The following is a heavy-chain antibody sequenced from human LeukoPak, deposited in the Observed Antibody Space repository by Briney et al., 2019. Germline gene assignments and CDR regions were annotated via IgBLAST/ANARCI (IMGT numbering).Heavy chain of an antibody. J-gene: IGHJ5*02. CDR1: GGSISSSPYY. V-gene: IGHV4-39*07. D-gene: IGHD5-18*01. CDR3: AKGAGGFSYYNWFDP. CDR2: IYYSETT. Sequence: SETLSLTCTVSGGSISSSPYYWGWIRQPPGKGLEWIGSIYYSETTHYSPSLESRVTISVDTSKNQFSLKLASVTAADTAIYYCAKGAGGFSYYNWFDPWGQGTLVTVSS.